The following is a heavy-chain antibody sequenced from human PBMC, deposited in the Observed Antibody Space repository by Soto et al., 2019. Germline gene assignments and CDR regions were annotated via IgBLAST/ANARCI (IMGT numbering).Heavy chain of an antibody. Sequence: GGSLRLSCAASGFTFSSYGMHWVRQAPGKGLEWVAVIWYDGSNKYYADSVKGRFTISRDNSKNTLYLQMNSLRAEDTAVYYCARDGIAMVRGVIAWFDPCGQGTLVTVSS. CDR3: ARDGIAMVRGVIAWFDP. J-gene: IGHJ5*02. CDR1: GFTFSSYG. V-gene: IGHV3-33*01. CDR2: IWYDGSNK. D-gene: IGHD3-10*01.